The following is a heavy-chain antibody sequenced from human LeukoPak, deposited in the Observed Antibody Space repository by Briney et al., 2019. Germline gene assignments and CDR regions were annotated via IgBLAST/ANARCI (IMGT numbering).Heavy chain of an antibody. CDR3: ARKVVRGEGDY. J-gene: IGHJ4*02. CDR2: FYPADSDT. V-gene: IGHV5-51*01. CDR1: GYTFTSYW. D-gene: IGHD3-10*01. Sequence: GESLKISCKGSGYTFTSYWIGWVRQMPGKGLEWMGIFYPADSDTRYSPSFQGQVTISADKSISTAYLQWSSLKASDSAMYYCARKVVRGEGDYWGQGTLVTVSS.